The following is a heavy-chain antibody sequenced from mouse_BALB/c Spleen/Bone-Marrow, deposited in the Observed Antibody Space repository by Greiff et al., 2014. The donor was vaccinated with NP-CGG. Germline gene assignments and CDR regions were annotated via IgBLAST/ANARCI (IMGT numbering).Heavy chain of an antibody. CDR1: GYSFTSYW. J-gene: IGHJ3*01. D-gene: IGHD1-1*01. CDR2: IDPSDSET. Sequence: VQRVESGPQLVRPGASVKISCKASGYSFTSYWMHWVKQRPGQGLEWIGMIDPSDSETRLNQMFKDKATLTVDKSSSTAYMQLSSRTSEDSAVYYCASYGSSPAWFAYWGQGTLVTVSA. V-gene: IGHV1S126*01. CDR3: ASYGSSPAWFAY.